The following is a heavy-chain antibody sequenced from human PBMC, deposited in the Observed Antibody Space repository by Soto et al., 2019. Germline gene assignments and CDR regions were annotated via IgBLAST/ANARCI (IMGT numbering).Heavy chain of an antibody. Sequence: QVQLVQSGAEVKKPGASVKVSCKASGYTFTSYYMHWVRQAPGQGLEWMGIINPSGGSTSYAQKFEGRVTMTRDTSTSTVYMELSSLRSEDTAVYYCARVGGVGSGSYSYYYYSYGMDVWGQGTTVTVSS. CDR1: GYTFTSYY. CDR2: INPSGGST. CDR3: ARVGGVGSGSYSYYYYSYGMDV. V-gene: IGHV1-46*01. J-gene: IGHJ6*02. D-gene: IGHD3-10*01.